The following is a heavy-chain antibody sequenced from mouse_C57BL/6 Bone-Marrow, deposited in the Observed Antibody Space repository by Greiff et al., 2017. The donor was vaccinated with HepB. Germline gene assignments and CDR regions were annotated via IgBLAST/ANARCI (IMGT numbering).Heavy chain of an antibody. Sequence: QVQLQQSGAELARPGASVKLSCKASGYTFTSYGISWVKQRTGQGLEWIGEIYPRSGNTYYNEKFKGKATLTADKSSSTAYMELRSLTSEDSAVYFCARGRLPYYYGSSYDAMDYWGQGTSVTVSS. D-gene: IGHD1-1*01. CDR1: GYTFTSYG. J-gene: IGHJ4*01. CDR3: ARGRLPYYYGSSYDAMDY. CDR2: IYPRSGNT. V-gene: IGHV1-81*01.